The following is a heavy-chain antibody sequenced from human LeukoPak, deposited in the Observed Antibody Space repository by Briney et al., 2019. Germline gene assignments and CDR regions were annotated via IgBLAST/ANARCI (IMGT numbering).Heavy chain of an antibody. CDR3: ARDSSSWIYYYYYYMDV. V-gene: IGHV3-7*01. D-gene: IGHD6-13*01. J-gene: IGHJ6*03. CDR2: IKQDGSEK. CDR1: GFTFSSDW. Sequence: GGSLRLSCAASGFTFSSDWMSWVRQAPGKGLEWVANIKQDGSEKYYVDSVKGRFTISRDNAKNSLYLQMNSLRAEDTAVYYCARDSSSWIYYYYYYMDVWGKGTTVTVSS.